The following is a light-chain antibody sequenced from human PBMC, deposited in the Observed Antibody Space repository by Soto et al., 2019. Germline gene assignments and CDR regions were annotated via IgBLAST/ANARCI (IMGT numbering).Light chain of an antibody. CDR2: EVS. CDR3: SSYTTSSTRVI. Sequence: QSVLTQPASVSGSPGQSITISCTGTSSDVGGYKYVSWYQQHPGNAPKLIIYEVSNRPSGVSNRFSGSKFGNTASLTISGLQAEDEASYYCSSYTTSSTRVIFGGGTKVTVL. V-gene: IGLV2-14*01. J-gene: IGLJ2*01. CDR1: SSDVGGYKY.